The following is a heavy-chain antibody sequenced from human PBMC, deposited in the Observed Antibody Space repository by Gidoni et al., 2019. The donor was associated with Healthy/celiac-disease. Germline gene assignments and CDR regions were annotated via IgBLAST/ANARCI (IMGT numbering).Heavy chain of an antibody. CDR3: ARDVYSSGWGKGYNWFDP. CDR2: IYYRGST. CDR1: GGAISSYY. V-gene: IGHV4-59*01. J-gene: IGHJ5*02. Sequence: QVQLQESGPGLVKQSGTLSRNCTVTGGAISSYYWSWIRQPPGKGLEWIGYIYYRGSTNYNPSLKSRVTISVDTSKNQFSLKLSSVTAADTAVYYCARDVYSSGWGKGYNWFDPWGQGTLVTVSS. D-gene: IGHD6-19*01.